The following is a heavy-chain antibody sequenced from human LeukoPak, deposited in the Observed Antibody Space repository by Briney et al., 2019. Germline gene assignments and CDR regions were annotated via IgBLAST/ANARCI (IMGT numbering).Heavy chain of an antibody. V-gene: IGHV1-8*01. CDR2: TNPNSGNT. CDR3: ARGAFLWFGELGY. CDR1: GYTFTSYD. D-gene: IGHD3-10*01. J-gene: IGHJ4*02. Sequence: ASVKVSCKASGYTFTSYDINWVRQATGQGLEWMGWTNPNSGNTGYAQKFQGRVTMTRNTSMSTAYMELSSLRSEDTAVYYCARGAFLWFGELGYWGQGTLVTVSS.